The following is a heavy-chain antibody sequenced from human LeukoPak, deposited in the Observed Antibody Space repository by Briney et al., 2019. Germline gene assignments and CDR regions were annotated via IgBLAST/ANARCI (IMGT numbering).Heavy chain of an antibody. J-gene: IGHJ4*02. CDR2: MNHSGSA. V-gene: IGHV4-34*01. CDR3: ARGFGYYYGSGIERRLDY. Sequence: SETLSLTCTVSGGSISSYYWSWIRQPPGKGLEWIGEMNHSGSANYNPSLKSRVTISVDTSKNQFSLKLSSVTAADTAVYYCARGFGYYYGSGIERRLDYWGQGTLVTVSS. CDR1: GGSISSYY. D-gene: IGHD3-10*01.